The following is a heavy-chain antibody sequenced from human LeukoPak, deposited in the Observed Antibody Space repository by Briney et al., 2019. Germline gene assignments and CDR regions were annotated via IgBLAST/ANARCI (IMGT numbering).Heavy chain of an antibody. CDR1: GFTFSNYA. CDR2: ISGTGGGT. Sequence: PGGSLRLSCAASGFTFSNYAMSWVRQAPGKGLEWVSTISGTGGGTYFADSVKGRFTISRDNSKNTLDLQMNSLRAEDTAVYYCARDYYDSSGPLDFDYWGQGTLVTVSS. J-gene: IGHJ4*02. V-gene: IGHV3-23*01. CDR3: ARDYYDSSGPLDFDY. D-gene: IGHD3-22*01.